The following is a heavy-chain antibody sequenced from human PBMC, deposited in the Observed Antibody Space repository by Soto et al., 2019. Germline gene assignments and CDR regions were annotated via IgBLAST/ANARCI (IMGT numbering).Heavy chain of an antibody. CDR2: INPSGGST. CDR1: GYTFTSYL. D-gene: IGHD3-3*01. V-gene: IGHV1-46*01. J-gene: IGHJ3*02. CDR3: ARVRTRDYWSGYSPIDI. Sequence: QVLLVQSGAEVKKPGASVKVSCKASGYTFTSYLIHWIRQAPGQGLEWVGLINPSGGSTNYAQKFQGRVTVTRDTSTSTVYMDLSSLRSEDTALYYCARVRTRDYWSGYSPIDIWGQGTMVTVSS.